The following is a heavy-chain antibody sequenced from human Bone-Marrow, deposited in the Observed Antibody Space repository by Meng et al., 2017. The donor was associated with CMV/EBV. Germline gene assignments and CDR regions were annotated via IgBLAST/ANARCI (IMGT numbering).Heavy chain of an antibody. CDR3: AKDRRSPWYSSSWYGSYYYGLDV. J-gene: IGHJ6*01. D-gene: IGHD6-13*01. V-gene: IGHV1-2*02. Sequence: VSCKASGYTFTVYYMHWVRQAPGQGLERMGWINPNSGGTNYAQKFQGRVTMTRDTSISTAYMELSRLRSDDTAVYYCAKDRRSPWYSSSWYGSYYYGLDVWGQGTTVTVSS. CDR2: INPNSGGT. CDR1: GYTFTVYY.